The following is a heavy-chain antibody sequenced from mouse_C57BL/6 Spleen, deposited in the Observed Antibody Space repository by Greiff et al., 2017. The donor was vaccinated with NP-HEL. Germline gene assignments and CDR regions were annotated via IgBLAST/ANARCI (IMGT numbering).Heavy chain of an antibody. J-gene: IGHJ1*03. CDR3: ARTGTLYWYFDV. Sequence: VQLQQSGPELVKPGASVKMSCKASGYTFTDYNMHWVKQSHGKSLEWIGYINPNNGGTSYNQKFKGKATLTVNKSSSTAYMELRSLTSEDSAVYYCARTGTLYWYFDVWGTGTTVTVSS. D-gene: IGHD4-1*01. V-gene: IGHV1-22*01. CDR1: GYTFTDYN. CDR2: INPNNGGT.